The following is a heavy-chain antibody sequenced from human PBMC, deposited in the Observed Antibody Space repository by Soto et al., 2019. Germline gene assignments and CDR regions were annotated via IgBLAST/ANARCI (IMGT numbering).Heavy chain of an antibody. CDR2: IWYDGSNK. J-gene: IGHJ6*02. Sequence: GSLRLSCAASGFTFSSYGMHWVRQAPGKGLEWVAVIWYDGSNKYYADSVKGRFTISRDNSKNTLYLQMNSLRAEDTAVYYCARGGENIAARPYYYYGMDVWGQGTTVTVSS. CDR1: GFTFSSYG. CDR3: ARGGENIAARPYYYYGMDV. D-gene: IGHD6-6*01. V-gene: IGHV3-33*01.